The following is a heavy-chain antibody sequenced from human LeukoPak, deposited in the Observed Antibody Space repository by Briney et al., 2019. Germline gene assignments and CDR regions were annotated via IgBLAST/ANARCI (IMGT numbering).Heavy chain of an antibody. CDR2: IWYEGSNK. V-gene: IGHV3-33*01. CDR1: GFTFSSYG. Sequence: GGSLRLSCAASGFTFSSYGMHWVRQAPGKGLEWVAFIWYEGSNKYYADSVKGRFTVSRDNPKNTLYLQMSSLRAEDTAMYYCARENLGSREMNQLLRGHFYYYYGMDVWGQGTTVTVSS. J-gene: IGHJ6*02. D-gene: IGHD2-2*01. CDR3: ARENLGSREMNQLLRGHFYYYYGMDV.